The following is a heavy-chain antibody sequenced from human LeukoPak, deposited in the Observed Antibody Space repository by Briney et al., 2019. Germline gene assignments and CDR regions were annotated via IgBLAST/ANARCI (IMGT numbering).Heavy chain of an antibody. D-gene: IGHD3-22*01. CDR3: ARAVEITMIVVVSHFDY. CDR1: GGSISSGDYY. CDR2: IYYSRST. J-gene: IGHJ4*02. Sequence: PSETLSLTCTVSGGSISSGDYYWSWIRQPPGKGLEWSGYIYYSRSTYYNPSLKSRVTISVDTSKNQFSLKLSSVTAADTAVYYCARAVEITMIVVVSHFDYWGQGTLVTVSS. V-gene: IGHV4-30-4*01.